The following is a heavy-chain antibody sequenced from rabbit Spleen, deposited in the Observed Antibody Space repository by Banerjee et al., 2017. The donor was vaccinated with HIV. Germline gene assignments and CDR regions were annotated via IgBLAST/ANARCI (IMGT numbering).Heavy chain of an antibody. D-gene: IGHD8-1*01. CDR1: GFSFNSGYD. J-gene: IGHJ6*01. V-gene: IGHV1S40*01. CDR3: ARDAGTSFSTYGMDL. Sequence: QSLEESGGGLVQPGGSLKLSCKASGFSFNSGYDMCWVRQAPGKGLEWIACVYNGDSGSRTYYATWAKGRFTISKTSTTVTLQMTSLTAADTATYFCARDAGTSFSTYGMDLWGPGTLVTVS. CDR2: VYNGDSGSRT.